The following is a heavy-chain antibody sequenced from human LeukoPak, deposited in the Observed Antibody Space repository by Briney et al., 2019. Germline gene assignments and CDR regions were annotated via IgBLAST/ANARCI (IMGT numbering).Heavy chain of an antibody. CDR2: ISRSSSTI. CDR3: AKDSYGSGSYIVYFDY. J-gene: IGHJ4*02. CDR1: GFSFSSYT. D-gene: IGHD3-10*01. Sequence: GGSLRLSCAASGFSFSSYTMNWVRQAPGKGLEWVSYISRSSSTIYYADSVKGRFTISRDNAKNSLYLQMNSLRAEDTAVYYCAKDSYGSGSYIVYFDYWGQGTLVTVSS. V-gene: IGHV3-48*04.